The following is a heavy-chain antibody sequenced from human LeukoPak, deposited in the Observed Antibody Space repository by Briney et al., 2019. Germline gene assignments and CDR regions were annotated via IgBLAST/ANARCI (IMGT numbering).Heavy chain of an antibody. J-gene: IGHJ6*03. D-gene: IGHD3-10*02. CDR1: GASISSGRNY. CDR2: MYSSGST. CDR3: ARARFVKLHYYYYMDV. Sequence: SETLSLTCSVSGASISSGRNYSGWFRQPRGKTLEWLVRMYSSGSTDYHSSLQSRVILIIDTPKNQFSLTLSSVTAADTAVYYCARARFVKLHYYYYMDVSGKGTPVTMSS. V-gene: IGHV4-39*07.